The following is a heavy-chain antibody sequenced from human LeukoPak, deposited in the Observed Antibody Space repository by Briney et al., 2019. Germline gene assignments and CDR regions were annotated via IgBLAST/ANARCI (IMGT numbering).Heavy chain of an antibody. CDR3: AKEALAAGFDY. CDR1: GFDFIAYG. V-gene: IGHV3-30*18. CDR2: TSYDGNNK. J-gene: IGHJ4*02. D-gene: IGHD6-13*01. Sequence: GGSLRLSCAASGFDFIAYGMHWVRQAPGKGLEWVAVTSYDGNNKYYADSVKGRFTISRDSSKNTLYLQMNSLRAEDTAVYYCAKEALAAGFDYWGQGTLVTVSS.